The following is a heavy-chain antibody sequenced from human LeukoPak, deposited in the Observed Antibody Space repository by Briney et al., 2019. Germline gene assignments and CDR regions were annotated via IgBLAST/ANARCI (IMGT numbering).Heavy chain of an antibody. CDR3: ARGDYFGSSGYSGASHFDY. CDR2: ISVYNGNT. V-gene: IGHV1-18*01. CDR1: GYTFTSYG. J-gene: IGHJ4*02. D-gene: IGHD3-22*01. Sequence: ASVKVSCKASGYTFTSYGISWVRQAPGQGLEWMGWISVYNGNTNYAQKLQGRVTMTTDTSTTTAYMELRSLRSDDTAVYYCARGDYFGSSGYSGASHFDYWGQGTLVTVSS.